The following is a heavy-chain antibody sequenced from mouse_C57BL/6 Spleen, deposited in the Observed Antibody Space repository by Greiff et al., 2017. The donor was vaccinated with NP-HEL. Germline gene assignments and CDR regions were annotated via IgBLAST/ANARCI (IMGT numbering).Heavy chain of an antibody. D-gene: IGHD1-1*01. CDR3: ARSGVYGSSLYWYFDV. Sequence: VQLQQSGAELVKPGASVKISCKASGYAFSSYWMNWVKQRPGKGLEWIGQIYPGDGDTNYNGKFKGKATLTADKSSSTSYMQLSSLTSGDSAVYVCARSGVYGSSLYWYFDVWGTGTTVTVSS. CDR2: IYPGDGDT. J-gene: IGHJ1*03. V-gene: IGHV1-80*01. CDR1: GYAFSSYW.